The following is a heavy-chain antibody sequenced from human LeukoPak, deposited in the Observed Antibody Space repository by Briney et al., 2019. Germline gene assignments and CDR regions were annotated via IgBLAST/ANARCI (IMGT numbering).Heavy chain of an antibody. CDR1: GYTFISYD. J-gene: IGHJ6*03. D-gene: IGHD3-10*01. CDR2: MSPKSGNT. CDR3: ARGVRGLGNMDV. Sequence: ASVKVSCKASGYTFISYDIDWVRQVTGQGLEWMGWMSPKSGNTDYAQKFKGRVTMTRNTSINTAYLELSSLTSDDTAVYFCARGVRGLGNMDVWGKGTTVIISS. V-gene: IGHV1-8*01.